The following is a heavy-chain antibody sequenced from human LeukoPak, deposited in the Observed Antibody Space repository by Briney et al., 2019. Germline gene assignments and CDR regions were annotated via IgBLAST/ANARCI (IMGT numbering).Heavy chain of an antibody. CDR3: ARVGVSTYYDFWSGYYNY. CDR2: ISSSGSTI. J-gene: IGHJ4*02. V-gene: IGHV3-11*04. CDR1: GFTFSDYY. D-gene: IGHD3-3*01. Sequence: GGALRLSCAASGFTFSDYYMSWIRQAPGKGLEWVSYISSSGSTIYYADSVKGRFTISRDNAKNTLYLQMNSLRAEDTAVYYCARVGVSTYYDFWSGYYNYWGQGTLVPVSS.